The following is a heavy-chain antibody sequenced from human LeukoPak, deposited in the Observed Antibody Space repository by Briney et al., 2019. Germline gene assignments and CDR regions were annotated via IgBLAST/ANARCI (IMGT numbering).Heavy chain of an antibody. D-gene: IGHD2-2*01. V-gene: IGHV4-59*01. CDR3: ARGLGVVVPAARIYYYYMDV. CDR1: GGSISSYY. Sequence: PSETLSLTCTVSGGSISSYYWSWIRQPPGKGLEWVGYIYYSGSTNYNPSLKSRVTISVDTSKNQFSLKLSSVTAADTAVYYCARGLGVVVPAARIYYYYMDVWGKGTTVTISS. CDR2: IYYSGST. J-gene: IGHJ6*03.